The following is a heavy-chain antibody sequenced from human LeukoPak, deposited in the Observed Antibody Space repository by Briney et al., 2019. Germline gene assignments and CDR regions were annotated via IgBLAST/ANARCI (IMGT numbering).Heavy chain of an antibody. CDR1: GYTFSSYG. V-gene: IGHV1-18*01. CDR2: ISSYNGNT. Sequence: ASVKVSCKTSGYTFSSYGISWVRQAPGQGLQWMGWISSYNGNTNFAPKFQGRVTLTTDTSTSTAYMEISSLSADNTAVYYCAREGEFGAYVEGHWGQGTLVTVSS. CDR3: AREGEFGAYVEGH. J-gene: IGHJ4*02. D-gene: IGHD3-10*01.